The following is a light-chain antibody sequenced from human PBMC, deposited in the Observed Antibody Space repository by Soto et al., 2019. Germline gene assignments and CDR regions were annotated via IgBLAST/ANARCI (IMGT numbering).Light chain of an antibody. CDR3: MQSLQTPPWT. CDR1: QSLLQTNGYTY. V-gene: IGKV2-28*01. J-gene: IGKJ1*01. CDR2: LTS. Sequence: DIVMTQSPLSLPVTPGEPASISCRSSQSLLQTNGYTYLDWYLQKPGQSPQLLIYLTSIRASGVPDRFSGSGSGTEFTPKISKVEAEDVGVYYCMQSLQTPPWTFGPGTKVEFK.